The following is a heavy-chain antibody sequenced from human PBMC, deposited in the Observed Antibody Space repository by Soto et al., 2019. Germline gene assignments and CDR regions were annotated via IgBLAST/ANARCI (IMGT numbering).Heavy chain of an antibody. Sequence: GGSLRLSCAASGFTFSSYAMHWVRQAPGKGLEWVAVISYDGSNKYYADSVKGRFTISRDNSKNTLYLQMNSLRAEDTAVYYCARDTVPPGYYYDSSGYYGAWFDPWGQGTLVTVSS. V-gene: IGHV3-30-3*01. CDR2: ISYDGSNK. CDR1: GFTFSSYA. D-gene: IGHD3-22*01. J-gene: IGHJ5*02. CDR3: ARDTVPPGYYYDSSGYYGAWFDP.